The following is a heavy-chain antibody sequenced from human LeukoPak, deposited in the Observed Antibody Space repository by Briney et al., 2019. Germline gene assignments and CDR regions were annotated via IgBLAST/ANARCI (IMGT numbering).Heavy chain of an antibody. CDR2: MNPNSGNT. Sequence: ASVKVSCKASGYTFTSYDINWVRQATGQGLEWMGWMNPNSGNTGYAQKFQGRVTMTRNTSISTAYMELSSLRSEGTAVYYCARPHYDILTGYSDYWGQGTLVTVSS. V-gene: IGHV1-8*01. J-gene: IGHJ4*02. CDR1: GYTFTSYD. CDR3: ARPHYDILTGYSDY. D-gene: IGHD3-9*01.